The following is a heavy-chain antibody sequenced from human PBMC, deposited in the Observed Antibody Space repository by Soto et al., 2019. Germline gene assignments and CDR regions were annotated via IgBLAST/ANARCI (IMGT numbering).Heavy chain of an antibody. CDR3: ARDFYPVAYFFDY. J-gene: IGHJ4*02. V-gene: IGHV1-18*04. CDR2: VSGYNDKT. Sequence: GASVEVSCEASGYTFTNHGISWVRQAPGQGLEWVGWVSGYNDKTKSAQKFQGRVTMTTDTSTSTAYMELRSLRSDDTAVYYCARDFYPVAYFFDYWGQGTMLTVYS. D-gene: IGHD2-21*01. CDR1: GYTFTNHG.